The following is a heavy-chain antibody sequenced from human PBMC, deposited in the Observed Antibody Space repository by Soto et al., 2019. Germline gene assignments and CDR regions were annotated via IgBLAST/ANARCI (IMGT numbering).Heavy chain of an antibody. D-gene: IGHD2-2*01. CDR2: ISAHNGNT. J-gene: IGHJ4*02. CDR3: ARDGPPMDY. V-gene: IGHV1-18*01. Sequence: ALVKVSCKASGYTFTSYAMHWVRQAPGQGLEWMGWISAHNGNTKYAQKIQGRVTMTTDTSTSTAYMELRSLRSDDTAVYYCARDGPPMDYWGQGTLVTVSS. CDR1: GYTFTSYA.